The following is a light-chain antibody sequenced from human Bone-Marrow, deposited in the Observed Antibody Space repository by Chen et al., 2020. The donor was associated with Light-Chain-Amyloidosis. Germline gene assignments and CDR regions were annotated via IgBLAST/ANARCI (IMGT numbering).Light chain of an antibody. J-gene: IGLJ3*02. Sequence: SYVLTQPSPVSVAPGQTATIACGGNNIGSTSVHWYQQTPGQAPLLVVYDDRDRPSGIPERLSGSNSGNTATLTISRVEAGDEADYYCQVWDRSSDRPVFGGGTKLTVL. V-gene: IGLV3-21*02. CDR1: NIGSTS. CDR3: QVWDRSSDRPV. CDR2: DDR.